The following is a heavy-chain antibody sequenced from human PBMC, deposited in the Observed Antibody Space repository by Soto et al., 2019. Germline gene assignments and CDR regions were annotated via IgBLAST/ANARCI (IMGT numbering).Heavy chain of an antibody. J-gene: IGHJ6*03. CDR2: TYYRSKWYN. Sequence: SQTLSLTCAISGDSVSSNSAAWNWIRQSPSRGLEWLGRTYYRSKWYNDYAVSVKSRITINPDTSKNQFSLQLNSVTPEDTAVYYCARGIAAAGWDYYYYMDVWGKGTTVTVSS. V-gene: IGHV6-1*01. CDR1: GDSVSSNSAA. D-gene: IGHD6-13*01. CDR3: ARGIAAAGWDYYYYMDV.